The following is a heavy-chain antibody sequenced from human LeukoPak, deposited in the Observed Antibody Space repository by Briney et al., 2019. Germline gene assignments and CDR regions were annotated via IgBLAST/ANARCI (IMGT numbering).Heavy chain of an antibody. CDR1: GASVSSGPYY. V-gene: IGHV4-39*01. CDR2: IYYSRNI. CDR3: ARPGDGTYGGHLDY. D-gene: IGHD4/OR15-4a*01. J-gene: IGHJ4*02. Sequence: SETMSLTCTVSGASVSSGPYYLGWIRQPPGKSLEWIGAIYYSRNIYYNPSLKSRVTISVDASKNQFFLDLTSVTAADTAVYYCARPGDGTYGGHLDYWGRGTLVTVSS.